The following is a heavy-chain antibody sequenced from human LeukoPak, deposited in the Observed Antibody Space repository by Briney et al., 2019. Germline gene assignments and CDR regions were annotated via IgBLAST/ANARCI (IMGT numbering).Heavy chain of an antibody. CDR1: GGSISTYF. V-gene: IGHV4-59*01. J-gene: IGHJ4*02. CDR3: ARSALDTSGSYNPQPFDY. Sequence: PSETLSLTCTVSGGSISTYFWSWIRQPPGKGLEWIGYVYYSGSTNYNPFLKSRVTISVDTSKNQFSLKLTSVTAADTAVYYCARSALDTSGSYNPQPFDYWGQGTLVTVSS. D-gene: IGHD3-10*01. CDR2: VYYSGST.